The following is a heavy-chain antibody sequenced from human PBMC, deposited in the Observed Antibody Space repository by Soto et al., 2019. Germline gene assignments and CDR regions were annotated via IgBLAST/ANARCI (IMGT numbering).Heavy chain of an antibody. CDR3: VRDGSTGWHFDS. CDR1: GSTLSSYW. Sequence: GGSLRLSCEASGSTLSSYWMSWIRQAPGKGLEWVANTRQDGGQSYLVDSVQGRFTISRDNAKNSVYLQMNSLRAEDTAVYYYVRDGSTGWHFDSWRQGTLVTVSS. J-gene: IGHJ4*02. D-gene: IGHD6-19*01. V-gene: IGHV3-7*01. CDR2: TRQDGGQS.